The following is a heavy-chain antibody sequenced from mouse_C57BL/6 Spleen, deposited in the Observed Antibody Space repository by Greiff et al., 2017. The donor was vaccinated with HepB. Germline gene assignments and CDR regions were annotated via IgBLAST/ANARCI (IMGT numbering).Heavy chain of an antibody. CDR1: GFTFSSYG. CDR3: ARWEFITTVVAPFDY. Sequence: EVKLVESGGDLVKPGGSLKLSCAASGFTFSSYGMSWVRQTPDKRLEWVATISSGGSYTYYPDSVKGRFTISRDNAKNTLYLQMSSLKSEDTAMYYCARWEFITTVVAPFDYWGQGTTLTVSS. CDR2: ISSGGSYT. J-gene: IGHJ2*01. D-gene: IGHD1-1*01. V-gene: IGHV5-6*01.